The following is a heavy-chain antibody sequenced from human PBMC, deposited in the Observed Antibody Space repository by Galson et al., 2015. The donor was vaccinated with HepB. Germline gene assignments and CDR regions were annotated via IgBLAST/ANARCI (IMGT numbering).Heavy chain of an antibody. CDR1: GYTFTDYV. CDR3: ARSPLRFLDWLPYYDYYYMDE. V-gene: IGHV7-4-1*02. D-gene: IGHD3-3*01. CDR2: MNTNTGKP. J-gene: IGHJ6*03. Sequence: SVKVSCKASGYTFTDYVVNWVRQAPGQGLEWMGWMNTNTGKPTYAPGFAGRFVFSLDTSVTTAYLQISSLETDDTAVYYCARSPLRFLDWLPYYDYYYMDEWVEGTTVTVSS.